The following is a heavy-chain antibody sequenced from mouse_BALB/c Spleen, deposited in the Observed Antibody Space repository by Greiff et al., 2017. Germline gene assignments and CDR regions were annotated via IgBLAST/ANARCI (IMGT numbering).Heavy chain of an antibody. V-gene: IGHV1S34*01. CDR3: VGGSTGNFDY. D-gene: IGHD2-1*01. Sequence: LVKTGASVKISCKASGYSFTGYYMHWVKQSHGKSLEWIGYISCYNGATSYNQKFKGKATFTVDTSSSTAYMQFNSLTSEDSAVYYCVGGSTGNFDYWGQGTTLTVAS. CDR2: ISCYNGAT. J-gene: IGHJ2*01. CDR1: GYSFTGYY.